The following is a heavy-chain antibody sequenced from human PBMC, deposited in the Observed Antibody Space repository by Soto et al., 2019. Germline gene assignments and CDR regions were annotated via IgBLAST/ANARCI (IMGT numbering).Heavy chain of an antibody. CDR1: GGSISSGGYY. D-gene: IGHD3-10*01. CDR2: IYYSGST. CDR3: ARVGGINAFDI. Sequence: QVQLQESGPGLVKPSQTLSLTCTVSGGSISSGGYYWSWIRQHPGKGLEWIGYIYYSGSTYYNPSPKSLVTISVDTSKNQLSPKLSSVTAADTAVYYCARVGGINAFDIWGQGTMVTVSS. V-gene: IGHV4-31*01. J-gene: IGHJ3*02.